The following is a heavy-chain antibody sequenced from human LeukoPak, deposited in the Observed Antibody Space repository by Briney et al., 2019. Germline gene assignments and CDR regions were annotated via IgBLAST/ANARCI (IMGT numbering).Heavy chain of an antibody. J-gene: IGHJ2*01. Sequence: PSETLSLACTVSGGSISSSSYDWGWLRQPPGEGLEWIGSIYYSGSSYDNPSVRSRVTISVDTSKNQFSLEMNSVTAADTAVYYCARQWYCSGGSCYSGWYFDLWGRGTLVTVSS. CDR3: ARQWYCSGGSCYSGWYFDL. D-gene: IGHD2-15*01. CDR2: IYYSGSS. V-gene: IGHV4-39*01. CDR1: GGSISSSSYD.